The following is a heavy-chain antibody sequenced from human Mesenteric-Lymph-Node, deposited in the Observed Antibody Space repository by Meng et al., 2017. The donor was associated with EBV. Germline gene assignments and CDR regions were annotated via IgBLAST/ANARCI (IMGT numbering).Heavy chain of an antibody. V-gene: IGHV3-30-3*01. J-gene: IGHJ4*02. CDR3: ARESSNGGSYFAN. CDR2: VSNDGTFT. Sequence: VALAESGGGVVQPGRSLGLSYAASGFTFSSDAMHWVRQAPGKGLEWVAVVSNDGTFTNYADSVKGRFTISRDNSKNTVYLQMNSLRAEDTAVYYCARESSNGGSYFANWGQGTLVTVSS. D-gene: IGHD1-26*01. CDR1: GFTFSSDA.